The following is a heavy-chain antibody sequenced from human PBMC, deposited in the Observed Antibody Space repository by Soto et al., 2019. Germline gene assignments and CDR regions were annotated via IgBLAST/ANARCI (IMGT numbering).Heavy chain of an antibody. CDR3: ARELNTDSSAYYSFAY. CDR2: VSTNNADT. CDR1: GYTFTAYG. D-gene: IGHD3-22*01. V-gene: IGHV1-18*01. Sequence: QVNLVQSGPEVKMPGASVKVSCKTSGYTFTAYGLAWLRQAPGQRPEWMGWVSTNNADTNYAQKFQGRVTMTTDRSTTTTYMELRSLRSDDTAVYYCARELNTDSSAYYSFAYWGQGTLVTVSS. J-gene: IGHJ4*02.